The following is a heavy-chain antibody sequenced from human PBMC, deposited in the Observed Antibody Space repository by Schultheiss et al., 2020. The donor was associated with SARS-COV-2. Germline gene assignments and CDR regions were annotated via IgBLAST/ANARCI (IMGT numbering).Heavy chain of an antibody. Sequence: SETLSLTCTVSGGSISSYYWSWIRQPAGKGLEWIGRIYTSGSTNYNPSLKSRVTMSVDTSKNQFSLKLSSVTAADTAVYYCARGYCSGGSCYHLDYWGQGTVVTVSS. CDR2: IYTSGST. J-gene: IGHJ4*02. CDR1: GGSISSYY. D-gene: IGHD2-15*01. CDR3: ARGYCSGGSCYHLDY. V-gene: IGHV4-4*07.